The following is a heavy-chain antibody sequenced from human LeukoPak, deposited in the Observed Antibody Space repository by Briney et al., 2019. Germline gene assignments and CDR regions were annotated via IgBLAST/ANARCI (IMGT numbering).Heavy chain of an antibody. CDR3: ARYTMRNAFDI. D-gene: IGHD3-22*01. CDR2: IIPILGIA. CDR1: GGTFSSYA. Sequence: SVKVSCKASGGTFSSYAISWVRQAPGQGLEWMGRIIPILGIANYAQKFQRRVTITADKSTSTAYMELSSLRSEGTAVYYCARYTMRNAFDIWGQGTMVTVSS. V-gene: IGHV1-69*04. J-gene: IGHJ3*02.